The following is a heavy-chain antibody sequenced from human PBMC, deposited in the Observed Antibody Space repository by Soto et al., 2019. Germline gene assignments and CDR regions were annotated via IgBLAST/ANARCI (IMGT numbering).Heavy chain of an antibody. D-gene: IGHD6-13*01. V-gene: IGHV3-30-3*01. CDR3: ARVLGSIAAAGPLDY. CDR1: GFTFSSYA. J-gene: IGHJ4*02. CDR2: ISYDGSNK. Sequence: QVQLVESGGGVVQPGRSLRLSCAASGFTFSSYAMHWVRQAPGKGLEWVAVISYDGSNKYYADSVKGRFTISRDNSKNALYLQMNSLRAEDTAVYYCARVLGSIAAAGPLDYWGQGTLVTVSS.